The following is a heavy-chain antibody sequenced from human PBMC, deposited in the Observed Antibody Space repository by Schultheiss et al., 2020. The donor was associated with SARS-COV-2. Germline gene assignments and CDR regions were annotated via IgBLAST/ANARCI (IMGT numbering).Heavy chain of an antibody. CDR1: GGSISSYY. CDR3: ARQGVAGDLDY. V-gene: IGHV4-59*08. CDR2: IYYSGST. J-gene: IGHJ4*02. Sequence: GSLRLSCTVSGGSISSYYWSWIRQPPGKGLEWIGYIYYSGSTNYNPSLKTRVTISVDTSKNQFSLKLSSVTAADTVEYYCARQGVAGDLDYWGQGTLVTVAS. D-gene: IGHD3-10*01.